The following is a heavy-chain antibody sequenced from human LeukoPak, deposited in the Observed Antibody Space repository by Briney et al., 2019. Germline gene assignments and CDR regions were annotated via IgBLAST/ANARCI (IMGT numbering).Heavy chain of an antibody. D-gene: IGHD1-26*01. Sequence: SETLSLTCTVSGGSISRSSYYWGWTRQPPGKGLEWIGSIYHSGSTYYNPSLKSRVTMSVDTSKNQFSLKLSSVTAADTAVYYCARAVSGSYTGWYFDLWGRGTLVTVSS. J-gene: IGHJ2*01. CDR1: GGSISRSSYY. CDR2: IYHSGST. V-gene: IGHV4-39*07. CDR3: ARAVSGSYTGWYFDL.